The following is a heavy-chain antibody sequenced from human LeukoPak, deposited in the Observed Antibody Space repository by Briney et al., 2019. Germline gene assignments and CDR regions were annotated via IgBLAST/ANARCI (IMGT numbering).Heavy chain of an antibody. CDR1: GFTFSAYW. CDR2: IKQDGSEK. V-gene: IGHV3-7*01. CDR3: ARDGSYPDY. D-gene: IGHD1-26*01. J-gene: IGHJ4*02. Sequence: GGSLRLSCAASGFTFSAYWMSWVRQAPGKGLEWVANIKQDGSEKFYVDSVKGRFTISRDNAKNSLFLQMNNLRAEDTAVYYCARDGSYPDYWGQGTLVTVSS.